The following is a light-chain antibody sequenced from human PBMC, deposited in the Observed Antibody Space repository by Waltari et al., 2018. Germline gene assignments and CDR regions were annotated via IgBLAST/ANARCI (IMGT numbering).Light chain of an antibody. Sequence: DIQMTQSPSFVSASVRATVTITCPPSQGIDNWLAWYQQKPGKAPKFLIYSASSLQSGVPSRFVGSGSGTDFILTISRLQPEDFATYYCQQTNSFPRTFGQGTKVAIK. V-gene: IGKV1-12*01. CDR3: QQTNSFPRT. CDR1: QGIDNW. J-gene: IGKJ1*01. CDR2: SAS.